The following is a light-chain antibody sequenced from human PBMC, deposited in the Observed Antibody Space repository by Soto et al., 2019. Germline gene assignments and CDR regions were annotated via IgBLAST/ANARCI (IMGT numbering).Light chain of an antibody. CDR3: LQDDSYPLT. CDR1: QGIRNA. CDR2: AAS. J-gene: IGKJ4*01. Sequence: AIQMTQSPSSLSASVGDRVTITCRASQGIRNALGWYQQKPAKAPKLLISAASTLQSGVPSRFSGSGSGTDFTLTISSLQPEDFATYYCLQDDSYPLTFGGGTKVEI. V-gene: IGKV1-6*01.